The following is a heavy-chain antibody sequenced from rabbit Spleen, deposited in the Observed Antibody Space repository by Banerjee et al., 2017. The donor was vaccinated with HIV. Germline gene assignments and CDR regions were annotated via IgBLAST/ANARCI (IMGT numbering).Heavy chain of an antibody. CDR3: ARMDHYASYAVYGDTTRPYAMDL. CDR1: GFSFSNSYY. D-gene: IGHD2-1*01. J-gene: IGHJ6*01. CDR2: IDAVSSGIA. V-gene: IGHV1S40*01. Sequence: QSLEEAGGDLVKPGASLTLACTASGFSFSNSYYKCWFRQAPGTGLERIACIDAVSSGIAFCATWAKGRFPITKASSTTVTLQMTSLTAADTATYFSARMDHYASYAVYGDTTRPYAMDLWGPGTLVTVS.